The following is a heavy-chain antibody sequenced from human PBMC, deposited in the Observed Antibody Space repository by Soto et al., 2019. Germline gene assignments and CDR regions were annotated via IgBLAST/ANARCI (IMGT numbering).Heavy chain of an antibody. J-gene: IGHJ5*02. CDR3: AREGDYRTWFEP. D-gene: IGHD4-17*01. Sequence: PSETLSLTCTVSGESIATGAFYWSWIRLQSGKGPEWIGSIFYAGDTYYNPSLKSRVEISLDGSQNQFSLNLRSVTAADTAVYYCAREGDYRTWFEPWGPGTLVNGSS. V-gene: IGHV4-31*03. CDR2: IFYAGDT. CDR1: GESIATGAFY.